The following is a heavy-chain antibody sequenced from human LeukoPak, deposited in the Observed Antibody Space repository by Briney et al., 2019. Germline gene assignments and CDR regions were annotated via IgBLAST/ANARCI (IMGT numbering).Heavy chain of an antibody. CDR3: ARGRRYQLLPL. J-gene: IGHJ4*02. CDR1: GGSFSGYY. D-gene: IGHD2-2*01. V-gene: IGHV4-34*01. CDR2: INHSGST. Sequence: PSETLSLTCAVYGGSFSGYYWSWIRQPPGKGLEWIGEINHSGSTNYNPSLKSRVTISVDTSKNQFSLKLSSVTAADTAVYYCARGRRYQLLPLWGQGTLVTVSS.